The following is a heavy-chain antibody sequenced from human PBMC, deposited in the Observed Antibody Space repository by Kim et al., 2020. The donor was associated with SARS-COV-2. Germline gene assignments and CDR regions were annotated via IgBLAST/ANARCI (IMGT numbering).Heavy chain of an antibody. Sequence: GGSLRLSCAASGFTFSSYAMHWVRQAPGKGLEWVAVISYDGSNKYYADSVKGRFTISRDNSKNTLYLQMNSLRAEDTAVYYCARDRWSYYYDSSGFWGYWGQGTLVTVSS. CDR2: ISYDGSNK. CDR3: ARDRWSYYYDSSGFWGY. CDR1: GFTFSSYA. J-gene: IGHJ4*02. V-gene: IGHV3-30*04. D-gene: IGHD3-22*01.